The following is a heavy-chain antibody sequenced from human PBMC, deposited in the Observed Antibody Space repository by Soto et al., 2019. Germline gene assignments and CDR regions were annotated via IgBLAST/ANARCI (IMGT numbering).Heavy chain of an antibody. V-gene: IGHV3-74*01. CDR1: GFTFSSYW. D-gene: IGHD3-10*01. CDR3: ARGLKGYYGSDY. J-gene: IGHJ4*02. Sequence: GGSLRLSCAASGFTFSSYWMHWVRQGPGKGLVWVSRISTDGSSTNYADSVKGRFAISRDNAKSTVYLQMNSLRAEDTAVYYCARGLKGYYGSDYWGQGTLVTVSS. CDR2: ISTDGSST.